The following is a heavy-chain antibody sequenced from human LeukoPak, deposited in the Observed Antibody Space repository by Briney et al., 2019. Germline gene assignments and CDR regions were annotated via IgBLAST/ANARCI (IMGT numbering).Heavy chain of an antibody. J-gene: IGHJ4*02. D-gene: IGHD3-9*01. Sequence: SETLSLTCTVSGDSIVSRTYYWGWIRQSPGKGLEWIGSIYYTVNTYYNPSLKSRVTISDDTSKNQFSLELSSVTAADTAVYYCARHHLIDWSPAVDYWGQGTLVTVSS. CDR2: IYYTVNT. CDR1: GDSIVSRTYY. V-gene: IGHV4-39*01. CDR3: ARHHLIDWSPAVDY.